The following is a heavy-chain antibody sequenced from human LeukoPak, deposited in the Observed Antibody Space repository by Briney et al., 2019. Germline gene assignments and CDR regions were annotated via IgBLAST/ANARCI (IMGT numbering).Heavy chain of an antibody. J-gene: IGHJ4*02. D-gene: IGHD6-13*01. CDR3: ARDNSSSWLDY. V-gene: IGHV1-2*04. CDR1: GYTFTGYY. Sequence: ASVKVSCKASGYTFTGYYMHWVRQAPGQGLEWMGWINPNSGGTNYAQKFQGWVTMTRDTSISTAYMELSGLRSDDTAVYYCARDNSSSWLDYWGQGTLVTVSP. CDR2: INPNSGGT.